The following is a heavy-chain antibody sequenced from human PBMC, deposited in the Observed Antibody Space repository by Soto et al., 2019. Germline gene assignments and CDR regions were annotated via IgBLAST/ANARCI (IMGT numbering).Heavy chain of an antibody. Sequence: GESLKISCAASGFTFSSYAMSWVRQAPGKGLEWVSAISGSGGSTYYADSVKGRFTISSDNSKNTLYLQMNSLRAEDTAVYYCAKADLRVISTRTNYYDSSGPIGGSHYFDYWGQGTLVTVSS. V-gene: IGHV3-23*01. J-gene: IGHJ4*02. CDR2: ISGSGGST. CDR3: AKADLRVISTRTNYYDSSGPIGGSHYFDY. D-gene: IGHD3-22*01. CDR1: GFTFSSYA.